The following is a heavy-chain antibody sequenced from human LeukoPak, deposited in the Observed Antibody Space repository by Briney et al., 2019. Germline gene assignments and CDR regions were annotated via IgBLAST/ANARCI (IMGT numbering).Heavy chain of an antibody. J-gene: IGHJ4*02. D-gene: IGHD6-13*01. V-gene: IGHV4-59*01. CDR1: GGSFSGYY. Sequence: SETLSLTCTVSGGSFSGYYWSWIRQPPGKGLAWMGYIYYSGSTNYNPSLQSRVTISLDTSKNQFSLKLSSVTAADTAVYYCARVEAWQQLPNYFDYWGQGTLVTVSS. CDR3: ARVEAWQQLPNYFDY. CDR2: IYYSGST.